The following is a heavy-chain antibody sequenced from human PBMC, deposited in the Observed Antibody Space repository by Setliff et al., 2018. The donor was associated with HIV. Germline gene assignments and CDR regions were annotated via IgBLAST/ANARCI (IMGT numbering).Heavy chain of an antibody. CDR1: GGTFSTHA. D-gene: IGHD2-8*01. V-gene: IGHV1-69*05. CDR3: ARKAGYCPHGGCWSPLDY. J-gene: IGHJ4*02. CDR2: IIPIFGTT. Sequence: SVKVACKASGGTFSTHAINWVRQAPGQGLEWMGGIIPIFGTTHYAQKFQGRVTITTDESTNTAYMELGSLRSEDTAVYYCARKAGYCPHGGCWSPLDYWGQGTLVT.